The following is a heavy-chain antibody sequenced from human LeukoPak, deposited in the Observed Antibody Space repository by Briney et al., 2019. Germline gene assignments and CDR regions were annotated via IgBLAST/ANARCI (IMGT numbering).Heavy chain of an antibody. V-gene: IGHV4-38-2*02. Sequence: PSETLSLTCTVSGYSISSGFYWGWIRQSPGKGMDWIGSIHYSKITFYNPSHKSRVTMSLDTSKNRFSLNLNSVTAADTAVYYCARAVGTTTGLFDYWGQGALVTVSS. CDR3: ARAVGTTTGLFDY. D-gene: IGHD1-26*01. CDR2: IHYSKIT. J-gene: IGHJ4*02. CDR1: GYSISSGFY.